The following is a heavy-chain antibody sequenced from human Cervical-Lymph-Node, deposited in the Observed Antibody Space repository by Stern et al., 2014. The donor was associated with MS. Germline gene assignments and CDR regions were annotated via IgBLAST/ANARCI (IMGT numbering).Heavy chain of an antibody. V-gene: IGHV3-33*01. CDR3: ARDTYYYDSSGWSD. D-gene: IGHD3-22*01. J-gene: IGHJ4*02. CDR1: GFTFSSYG. CDR2: IWYDGSNK. Sequence: VQLVESGGGVVQPGRSLRLSCAASGFTFSSYGMHWVRQAPGKGLEWVAVIWYDGSNKYYADSVKGRFTISRDNSKNTLYLQMNSLRAEDTAVYYCARDTYYYDSSGWSDWGQGTLVTVSS.